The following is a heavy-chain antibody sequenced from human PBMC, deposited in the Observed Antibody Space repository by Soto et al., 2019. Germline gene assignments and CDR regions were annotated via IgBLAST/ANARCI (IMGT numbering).Heavy chain of an antibody. J-gene: IGHJ6*02. D-gene: IGHD2-15*01. Sequence: EVQLVESGGGFIYPGGSLRLSCAASGLTISNAWMNWVRQAPGKGLEWVGRIKTNTEGGTTDYAAAVKGRFTVSRDDSKNTLYLQMNSLGNEDTAVYYCTTGSVEGVWGQGTTVTVSS. CDR3: TTGSVEGV. CDR1: GLTISNAW. CDR2: IKTNTEGGTT. V-gene: IGHV3-15*07.